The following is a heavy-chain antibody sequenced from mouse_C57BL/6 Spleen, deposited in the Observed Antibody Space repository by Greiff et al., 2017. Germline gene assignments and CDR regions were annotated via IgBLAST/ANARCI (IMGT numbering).Heavy chain of an antibody. CDR3: FYYYGSSYYAMDY. D-gene: IGHD1-1*01. CDR2: IDPETGGT. CDR1: GYTFTDYE. Sequence: QVQLKQSGAELVRPGASVTLSCKASGYTFTDYEMHWVKQTPVHGLEWIGAIDPETGGTAYNQKFKGKAILTADKSSSTAYMELRSLTSEDSAVYYSFYYYGSSYYAMDYWGQGTSVTVSS. J-gene: IGHJ4*01. V-gene: IGHV1-15*01.